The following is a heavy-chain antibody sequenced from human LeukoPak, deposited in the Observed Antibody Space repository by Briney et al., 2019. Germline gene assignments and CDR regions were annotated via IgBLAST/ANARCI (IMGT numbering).Heavy chain of an antibody. D-gene: IGHD3-3*01. Sequence: GGSLRLSCAASGFTVSNSYMSWVRQAPGKGLEWVSVIYKSGSTYYADSVKGRFTISRDNSKNTLYLQMNSLRAEDTAVYYCATPNGNYDFWSGYTKAGYYFDYWGQGTLVTVSS. V-gene: IGHV3-66*03. CDR2: IYKSGST. CDR1: GFTVSNSY. J-gene: IGHJ4*02. CDR3: ATPNGNYDFWSGYTKAGYYFDY.